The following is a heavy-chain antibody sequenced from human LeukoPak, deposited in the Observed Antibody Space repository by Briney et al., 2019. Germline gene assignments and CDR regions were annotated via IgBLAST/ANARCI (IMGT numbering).Heavy chain of an antibody. CDR1: GGSISSYY. CDR2: IYYSGST. J-gene: IGHJ4*02. Sequence: SETLSLTCNVSGGSISSYYWSWIRQPPGKGLEWIGYIYYSGSTNYNPSLKSRVTISVDTSKNQFSLKLSPVTAADTAVYYCARQRKGYYDSSGYFDYWGQGTLVTVSS. V-gene: IGHV4-59*08. D-gene: IGHD3-22*01. CDR3: ARQRKGYYDSSGYFDY.